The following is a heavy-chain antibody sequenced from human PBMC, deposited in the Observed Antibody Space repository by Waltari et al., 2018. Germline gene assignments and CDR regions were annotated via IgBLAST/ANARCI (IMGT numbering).Heavy chain of an antibody. V-gene: IGHV1-2*02. CDR1: GDPFIGSY. CDR3: ALPPTNNYRYAMDV. J-gene: IGHJ6*02. CDR2: IDSESGDT. Sequence: QVHLVQSGAEVKKPGASVKVSCKVSGDPFIGSYIHWLRQAPGQGLEWMAWIDSESGDTKYSQRSQGRVTVTRDSSISTVYMELSSLTSDDTAVYYCALPPTNNYRYAMDVWGQGTTVTVS. D-gene: IGHD3-16*02.